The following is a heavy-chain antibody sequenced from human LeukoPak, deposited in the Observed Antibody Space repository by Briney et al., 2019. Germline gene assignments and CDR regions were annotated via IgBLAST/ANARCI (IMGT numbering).Heavy chain of an antibody. Sequence: SETLSLTWTFSGGYISSYYWSWIRQPPGKGLEWIGYIYYSGSTNYNPSLKSRATISVDTSKNQFSLKLSSVTAADTAVYYCAKNKRGSKDAFDIWGQGTMVTVSS. J-gene: IGHJ3*02. V-gene: IGHV4-59*01. CDR2: IYYSGST. CDR3: AKNKRGSKDAFDI. CDR1: GGYISSYY. D-gene: IGHD1/OR15-1a*01.